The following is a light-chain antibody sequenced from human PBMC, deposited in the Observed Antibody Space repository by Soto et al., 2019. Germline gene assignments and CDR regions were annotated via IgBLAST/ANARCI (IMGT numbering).Light chain of an antibody. CDR3: QQYNKWPFT. CDR2: GAS. Sequence: EIVMTQSPAILSVSPGETEALSCRASQSVSSNLAWYQQEPGQAPRLLIYGASTRATGIPARFSGSGSGTEFTLTISSLQSADFAVYYCQQYNKWPFTFGGGTKVEIK. J-gene: IGKJ4*01. CDR1: QSVSSN. V-gene: IGKV3D-15*01.